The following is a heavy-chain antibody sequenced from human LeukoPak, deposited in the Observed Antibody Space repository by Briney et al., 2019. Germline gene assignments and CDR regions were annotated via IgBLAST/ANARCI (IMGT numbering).Heavy chain of an antibody. CDR1: GFTFSSYG. D-gene: IGHD2-15*01. Sequence: GGSLRLSCGASGFTFSSYGMHWVRQAPGKGLEWVAVIWYDGSNKYYADSVKGRFTISRDNSKNTLYLQMNSLRAEDTAVYYCAREAVVVVAATPYYYMDVWGKGTTVTVSS. CDR3: AREAVVVVAATPYYYMDV. J-gene: IGHJ6*03. V-gene: IGHV3-33*08. CDR2: IWYDGSNK.